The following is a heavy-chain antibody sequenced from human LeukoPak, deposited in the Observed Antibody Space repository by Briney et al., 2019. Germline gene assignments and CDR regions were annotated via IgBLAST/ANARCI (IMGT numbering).Heavy chain of an antibody. V-gene: IGHV3-21*01. CDR1: GFTFRTYS. CDR2: ISSSSSYI. J-gene: IGHJ4*02. Sequence: GGSLRLSCAASGFTFRTYSMNWVRQAPGKGLEWVSSISSSSSYIYYSDSVKSRFTISRDNAKNSLYLQMNSLRAEDTAVYYCARETNIPDYWGQGTLVTVSS. D-gene: IGHD2-2*02. CDR3: ARETNIPDY.